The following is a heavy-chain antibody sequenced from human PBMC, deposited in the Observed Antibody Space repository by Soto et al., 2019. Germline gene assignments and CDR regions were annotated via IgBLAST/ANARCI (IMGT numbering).Heavy chain of an antibody. V-gene: IGHV1-18*01. J-gene: IGHJ6*02. CDR3: AKNGQPPYYYYGLDV. CDR2: ISGYNGDT. D-gene: IGHD2-8*01. CDR1: VYTFTRNG. Sequence: ASVKVSCKASVYTFTRNGISWVRQAPGQGLEWMGWISGYNGDTNYAQKFQDRVSMTIDTSTGTAYMELRSLTSDDTAIYYCAKNGQPPYYYYGLDVWGQGTKVTVSS.